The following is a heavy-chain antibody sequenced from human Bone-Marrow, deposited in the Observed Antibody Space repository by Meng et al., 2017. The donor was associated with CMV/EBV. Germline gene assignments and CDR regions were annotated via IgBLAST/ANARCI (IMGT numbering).Heavy chain of an antibody. Sequence: ASVKVSCKASGYTFTSYGVSWVRQAPGQGLEWMGWISGYNGRVNYVQKLQGRVTMTTDTSTSTAYMDLRSLRSDDTAVYYGARGPPDSGWYSGDYWGQGTLVTVSS. CDR1: GYTFTSYG. CDR2: ISGYNGRV. CDR3: ARGPPDSGWYSGDY. J-gene: IGHJ4*02. V-gene: IGHV1-18*01. D-gene: IGHD6-19*01.